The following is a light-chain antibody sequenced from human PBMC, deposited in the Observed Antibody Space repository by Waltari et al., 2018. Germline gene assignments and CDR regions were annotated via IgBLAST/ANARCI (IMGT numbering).Light chain of an antibody. CDR3: SSYTSSSVV. J-gene: IGLJ2*01. CDR2: DVS. Sequence: QSALTQPASVSGSPGQSITISCTGTSSDVGGYNYVSWYQQHPGKAPKLMIYDVSNLPSGFSNRFSGSKSGNTASLTISGLQAEDEADYYCSSYTSSSVVFGGGTKLTVL. V-gene: IGLV2-14*03. CDR1: SSDVGGYNY.